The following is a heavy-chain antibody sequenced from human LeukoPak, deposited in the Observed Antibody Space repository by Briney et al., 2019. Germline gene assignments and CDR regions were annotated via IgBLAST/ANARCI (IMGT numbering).Heavy chain of an antibody. CDR3: ARDMTPNDAFDI. CDR2: IYYSGST. V-gene: IGHV4-61*01. J-gene: IGHJ3*02. CDR1: GGSISSSSYY. Sequence: SETLSLTCTVSGGSISSSSYYWGWIRQPPGKGLEWLGYIYYSGSTNYNPSLKSRVTISVDTSKNQFSLKLSSVTAADTAVYYCARDMTPNDAFDIWGQGTKVTVSS.